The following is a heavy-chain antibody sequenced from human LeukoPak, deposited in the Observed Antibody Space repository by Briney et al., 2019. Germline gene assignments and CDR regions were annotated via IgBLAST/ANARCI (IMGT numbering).Heavy chain of an antibody. D-gene: IGHD2-8*01. CDR3: ARATLGYCTNGVCPFFDY. Sequence: VASVKVSCKASGGTFSSYAISWVRQAPGQGLEWMGGIIPIFGTANYAQKFQGRVTITADESTSTAYMELSSLRSEDTAVYYCARATLGYCTNGVCPFFDYWGQGTLVTVSS. CDR2: IIPIFGTA. J-gene: IGHJ4*02. V-gene: IGHV1-69*01. CDR1: GGTFSSYA.